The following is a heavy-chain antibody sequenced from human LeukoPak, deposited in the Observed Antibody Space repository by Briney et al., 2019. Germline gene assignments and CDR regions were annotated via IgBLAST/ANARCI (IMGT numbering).Heavy chain of an antibody. CDR2: IIPIFGTA. D-gene: IGHD2-2*02. CDR1: GGTFSSYA. J-gene: IGHJ5*02. V-gene: IGHV1-69*05. CDR3: ARVGRYCSSTSCYKGWFDP. Sequence: ASVKVSCKASGGTFSSYAISWVRQAPGQGLEWMGGIIPIFGTANYAQKFQGRVTITTDESTGTAYMELSSLRSEDTAVYYCARVGRYCSSTSCYKGWFDPWGQGTLVTVSS.